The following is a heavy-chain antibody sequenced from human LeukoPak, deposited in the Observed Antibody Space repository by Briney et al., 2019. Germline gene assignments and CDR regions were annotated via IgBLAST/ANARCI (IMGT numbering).Heavy chain of an antibody. CDR2: ISAYNGNT. D-gene: IGHD3-10*01. V-gene: IGHV1-18*01. CDR3: ARDRVESAGRSLLWFGETLAPDDAFDI. Sequence: GASVKVSCKASGGTFSSYTISWVRQAPGQGLEWMGWISAYNGNTNYAQKLQGRVTMTTDTSTSTAYMELRSLRSDDTAVYYCARDRVESAGRSLLWFGETLAPDDAFDIWGQGTMVTVSS. J-gene: IGHJ3*02. CDR1: GGTFSSYT.